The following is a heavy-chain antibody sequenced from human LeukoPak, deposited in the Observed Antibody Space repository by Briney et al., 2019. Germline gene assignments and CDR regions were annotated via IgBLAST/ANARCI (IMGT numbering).Heavy chain of an antibody. Sequence: PGRSLRLSCAASGFTFSSYAMHWVRQAPGKGLEWVAVISHDGSNKYQADSVKGRFTISRDNSKNTLYLQMNSLRADDTAVYYCARGGYSGYDFYYWGQGTLVTVSS. CDR1: GFTFSSYA. CDR3: ARGGYSGYDFYY. V-gene: IGHV3-30*04. J-gene: IGHJ4*02. D-gene: IGHD5-12*01. CDR2: ISHDGSNK.